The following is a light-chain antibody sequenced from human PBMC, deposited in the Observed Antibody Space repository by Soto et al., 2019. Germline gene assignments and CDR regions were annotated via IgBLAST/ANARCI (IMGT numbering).Light chain of an antibody. J-gene: IGKJ2*01. Sequence: DIQMTQSPSSLSASVGDRVTITCQASQDISNYFNWYQQKPGKAPKLLIYDASNLETGVPSRFSGSGSRTDLTYAISSLQPEGIAPYYCQQYDNLWYTFGQGTKLDIK. V-gene: IGKV1-33*01. CDR3: QQYDNLWYT. CDR1: QDISNY. CDR2: DAS.